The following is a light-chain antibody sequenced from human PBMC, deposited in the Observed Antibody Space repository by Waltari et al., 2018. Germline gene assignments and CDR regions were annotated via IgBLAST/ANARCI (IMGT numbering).Light chain of an antibody. V-gene: IGKV2-30*01. Sequence: DVVLTQSPLSLSVTLGESASVSCRSSPSLAFSDGKTYLNWFHQRPGQSPRRLIYKVSNRESGGPDRIGGRESGTDFALKISRVEAEDVGVYYCMEGAQWYTFGQGTKLEIK. CDR1: PSLAFSDGKTY. CDR3: MEGAQWYT. CDR2: KVS. J-gene: IGKJ2*01.